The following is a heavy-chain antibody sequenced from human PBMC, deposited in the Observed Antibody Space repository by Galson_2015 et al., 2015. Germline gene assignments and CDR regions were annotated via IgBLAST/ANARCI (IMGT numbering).Heavy chain of an antibody. J-gene: IGHJ3*02. D-gene: IGHD3-10*01. Sequence: NSGRIGYADSVKGRFTISRDNAKNSLYLQLNSLRAEDTALYYCAKDYYGSGSNAAFDIWGQGTVVTVSS. V-gene: IGHV3-9*01. CDR2: NSGRI. CDR3: AKDYYGSGSNAAFDI.